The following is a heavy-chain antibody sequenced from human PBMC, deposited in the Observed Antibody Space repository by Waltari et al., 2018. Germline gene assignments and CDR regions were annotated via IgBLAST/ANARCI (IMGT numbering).Heavy chain of an antibody. CDR1: GFRLGDFY. J-gene: IGHJ3*02. Sequence: QVQLVESGGGLVKPGESLRLSCTASGFRLGDFYMTWRRQAPGKGLDWISYISGSGTIMYNADSVKGRFAVSRDNARDSLYLQMDSLRPDDTAVYYCARDFRNGASDIWGRGTMVTVAS. V-gene: IGHV3-11*04. D-gene: IGHD1-1*01. CDR2: ISGSGTIM. CDR3: ARDFRNGASDI.